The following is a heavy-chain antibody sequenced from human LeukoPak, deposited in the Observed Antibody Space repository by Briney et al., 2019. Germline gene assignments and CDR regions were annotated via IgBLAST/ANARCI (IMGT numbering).Heavy chain of an antibody. Sequence: GGSLRLPCVASGFIFRNFGMHWVRQAPGKGLEWVAVIWSDGSNEYYADSVEGRFTISRDTSKDTLYLQMNSLRAEDTAVYYCARDQQGVDGVKFYYFDYWGQGTLVTVSS. CDR3: ARDQQGVDGVKFYYFDY. J-gene: IGHJ4*02. CDR2: IWSDGSNE. CDR1: GFIFRNFG. V-gene: IGHV3-33*01. D-gene: IGHD6-19*01.